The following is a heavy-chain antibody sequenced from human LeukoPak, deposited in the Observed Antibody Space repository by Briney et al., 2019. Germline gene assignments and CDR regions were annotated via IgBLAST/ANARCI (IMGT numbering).Heavy chain of an antibody. D-gene: IGHD3-3*01. Sequence: GGSLRLSCAASGFSFSAYLMGWVRQAPGKGLQWLSGISASGDVTFHADRVKGRFAISRDNSKNTLYLQMNSLRAEDTAVYYCAKDRSGYYTPFDYWGQGTLVTVSS. V-gene: IGHV3-23*01. J-gene: IGHJ4*02. CDR2: ISASGDVT. CDR3: AKDRSGYYTPFDY. CDR1: GFSFSAYL.